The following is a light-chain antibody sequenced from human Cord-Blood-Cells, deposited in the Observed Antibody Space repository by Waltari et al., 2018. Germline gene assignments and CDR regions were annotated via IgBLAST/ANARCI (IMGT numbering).Light chain of an antibody. CDR2: DVS. CDR1: SSDVGGYNY. J-gene: IGLJ2*01. Sequence: QSALTQPDSVSGSPGQSITIPCPGTSSDVGGYNYVSWYQQHPGKAPKLMIYDVSNRPSGVSNRFSGSKSGNTASLTISGLQAEDEADYYCSSYTSSSTVVFGGGTKLTVL. CDR3: SSYTSSSTVV. V-gene: IGLV2-14*01.